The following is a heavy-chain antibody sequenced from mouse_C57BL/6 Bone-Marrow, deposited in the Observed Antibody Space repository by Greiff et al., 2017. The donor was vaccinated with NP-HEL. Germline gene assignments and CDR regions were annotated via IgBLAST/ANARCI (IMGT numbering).Heavy chain of an antibody. J-gene: IGHJ3*01. D-gene: IGHD4-1*01. V-gene: IGHV2-2*01. CDR3: ARKGGTGTAWFAY. Sequence: VQLQQPGPGLVQPSQSLSITCTVSGFSLTSYGVHWVRQSPGKGLEWLGVIWSGGSTDYNAAFISRLSISKDNSKSQVFFKMNSLRADDTAIYYCARKGGTGTAWFAYWGQGTLVTVSA. CDR2: IWSGGST. CDR1: GFSLTSYG.